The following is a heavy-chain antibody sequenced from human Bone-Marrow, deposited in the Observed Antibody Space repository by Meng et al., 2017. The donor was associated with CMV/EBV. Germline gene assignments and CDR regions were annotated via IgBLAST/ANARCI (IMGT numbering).Heavy chain of an antibody. CDR1: GGSINGSDW. V-gene: IGHV4-4*02. CDR3: ARARFGGSLPDY. CDR2: IYHSGST. J-gene: IGHJ4*02. Sequence: LSLTCGVSGGSINGSDWWSWVRQPPGTGLEWIGEIYHSGSTNYNPSLKSRVTISVDKSKNQFSLKLSSVTAADTAVYYCARARFGGSLPDYWGQGTLVTVSS. D-gene: IGHD3-10*01.